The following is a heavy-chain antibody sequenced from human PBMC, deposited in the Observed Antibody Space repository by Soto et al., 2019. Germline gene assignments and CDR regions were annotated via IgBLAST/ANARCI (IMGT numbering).Heavy chain of an antibody. J-gene: IGHJ4*02. CDR3: AMNGITIFGVVITNFDY. V-gene: IGHV1-18*04. CDR2: ISAYNGNT. Sequence: ASVKVSCKASGYTFTSYGISWVRQAPGQGLEWMGWISAYNGNTNYAQKLQGRVTMTTDTSTSTAYMELRSLRSDDTAVYYCAMNGITIFGVVITNFDYWGQGTLVTVSS. D-gene: IGHD3-3*01. CDR1: GYTFTSYG.